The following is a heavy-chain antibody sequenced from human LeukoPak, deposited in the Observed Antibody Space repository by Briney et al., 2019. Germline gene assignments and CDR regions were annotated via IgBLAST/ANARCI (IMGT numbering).Heavy chain of an antibody. J-gene: IGHJ4*02. V-gene: IGHV5-51*01. Sequence: GESLKISCKGFGYTFINYWIGWVRQMPGKGLEWMGIIYPGDSDTRYSPSFQGQVTISADKSISTAYLQWSSLKASDTAMYYCARQFLTTVPYYFDYWGQGTLVTVSS. D-gene: IGHD4-17*01. CDR3: ARQFLTTVPYYFDY. CDR1: GYTFINYW. CDR2: IYPGDSDT.